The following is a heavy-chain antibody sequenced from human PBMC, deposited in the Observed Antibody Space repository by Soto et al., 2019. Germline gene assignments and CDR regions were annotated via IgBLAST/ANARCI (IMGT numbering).Heavy chain of an antibody. D-gene: IGHD6-6*01. Sequence: GGSLRLSCAASGFTFSSYAMHWVRQAPGKGLEWVAVISYDGSNKYYADSVKGRFTISRDNSKNTLYLQMNSLRAEDTAVYYCARAFSIAARTRVWYFDLWGRGTLVTVSS. CDR2: ISYDGSNK. CDR1: GFTFSSYA. CDR3: ARAFSIAARTRVWYFDL. J-gene: IGHJ2*01. V-gene: IGHV3-30-3*01.